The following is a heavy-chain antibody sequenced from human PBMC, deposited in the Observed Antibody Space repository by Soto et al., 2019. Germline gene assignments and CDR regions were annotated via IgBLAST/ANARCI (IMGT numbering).Heavy chain of an antibody. V-gene: IGHV3-53*01. J-gene: IGHJ5*02. CDR2: LWSAGLT. CDR1: RFTVSSQY. Sequence: LXLSCAASRFTVSSQYMTWVRQAPGKGLEWVSILWSAGLTYYADSVRGRFTISRDNSRNTLYLQMNSLRAEDSAVYYCAREVPPDLWGQGTLVTVSS. CDR3: AREVPPDL.